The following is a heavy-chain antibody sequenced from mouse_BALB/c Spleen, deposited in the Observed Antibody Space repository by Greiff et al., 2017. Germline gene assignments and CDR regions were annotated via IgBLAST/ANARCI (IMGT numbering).Heavy chain of an antibody. CDR1: GFTFSSYT. Sequence: EVHLVESGGGLVKPGGSLKLSCAASGFTFSSYTMSWVRQTPEKRLEWVATISSGGGNTYYPDSVKGRFTISRDNAKKNMYLQMSSLRAEDTGVYYCGRDRGGYFEVWGAGTTVTVSS. J-gene: IGHJ1*01. D-gene: IGHD3-2*01. CDR2: ISSGGGNT. V-gene: IGHV5-9*03. CDR3: GRDRGGYFEV.